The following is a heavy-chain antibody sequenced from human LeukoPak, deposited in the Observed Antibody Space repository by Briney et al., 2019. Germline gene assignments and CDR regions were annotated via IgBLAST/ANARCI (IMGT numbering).Heavy chain of an antibody. CDR2: TSSSGNT. D-gene: IGHD3-3*01. J-gene: IGHJ4*02. V-gene: IGHV4-4*07. Sequence: SETLSHTCSVSGDSISYFYWSWIRQAAGKGLEWIGRTSSSGNTDYNASLKSRVTMSVDTSKNQFSLRLSSVTAADTAVYYCARNADVLRFLEWLPYFDYWGQGTLVTVSS. CDR1: GDSISYFY. CDR3: ARNADVLRFLEWLPYFDY.